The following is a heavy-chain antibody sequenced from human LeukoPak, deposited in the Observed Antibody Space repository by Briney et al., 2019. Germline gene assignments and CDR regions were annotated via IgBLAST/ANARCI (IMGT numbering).Heavy chain of an antibody. CDR3: AYTDSSGWYLFDY. Sequence: KPSETLSLTCTVSGGSISSSSYYWGWIRQPPGKGLEWIGSIYYSGSTYYNPSLKGRVTISVDTSKNQFSLKLSPVTAADTAVYYCAYTDSSGWYLFDYWGQGTLVTVSS. CDR2: IYYSGST. D-gene: IGHD6-19*01. CDR1: GGSISSSSYY. V-gene: IGHV4-39*01. J-gene: IGHJ4*02.